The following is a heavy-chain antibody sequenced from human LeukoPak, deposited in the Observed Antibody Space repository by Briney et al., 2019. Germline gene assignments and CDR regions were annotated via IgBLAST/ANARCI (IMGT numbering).Heavy chain of an antibody. CDR2: INPNSGGT. V-gene: IGHV1-2*02. Sequence: ASVKVSCKASGYTFTSYYMHWVRQAPGQGLEWMGWINPNSGGTNYAQKFQGRVTMTRDTSISTAYMELSRLRSDDTAVYYCARGKYSSGWLPFDYWGQGTLVTVSS. D-gene: IGHD6-19*01. J-gene: IGHJ4*02. CDR3: ARGKYSSGWLPFDY. CDR1: GYTFTSYY.